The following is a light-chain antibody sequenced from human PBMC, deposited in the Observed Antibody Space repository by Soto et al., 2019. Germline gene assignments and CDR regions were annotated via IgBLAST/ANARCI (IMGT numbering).Light chain of an antibody. J-gene: IGKJ1*01. CDR2: GAS. Sequence: EIVLTQSPCTLSSSPGERATLSCRASQSISSSSLSWYQQKRGPPPRLLLHGASNRATGIPDRCSGSGSATDFTITISRLEPEDVAVYYCHQYGGTPRTFGQGTKVEVK. CDR1: QSISSSS. V-gene: IGKV3-20*01. CDR3: HQYGGTPRT.